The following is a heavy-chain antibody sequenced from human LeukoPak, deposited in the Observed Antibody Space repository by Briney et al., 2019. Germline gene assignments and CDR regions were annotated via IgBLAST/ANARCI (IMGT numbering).Heavy chain of an antibody. Sequence: GGSLRLSCAASGFTFSSYAMSWVRQAPGKGLEWVSAISGGGGSTYYAGSVKGRFTISRDNSKNTLYLQMNSLRAEDTTVYYCAKDRFLESLLPIDYWGQGTLVTVSS. CDR2: ISGGGGST. V-gene: IGHV3-23*01. D-gene: IGHD3-3*01. CDR3: AKDRFLESLLPIDY. J-gene: IGHJ4*02. CDR1: GFTFSSYA.